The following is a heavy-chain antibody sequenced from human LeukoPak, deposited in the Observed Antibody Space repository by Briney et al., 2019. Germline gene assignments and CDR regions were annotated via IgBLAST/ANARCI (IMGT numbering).Heavy chain of an antibody. CDR2: IWYDGSIK. J-gene: IGHJ4*02. CDR1: GFSFSSYG. CDR3: AKSRGYYYEKSGPADH. Sequence: GGSLRLSCAASGFSFSSYGMHWVRQAPGKGLEWVAVIWYDGSIKYYGDSVKGRFTISRDNSKNTLYLQMNSLSAEDTAVYYCAKSRGYYYEKSGPADHWGQGTLVTVSS. V-gene: IGHV3-33*06. D-gene: IGHD3-22*01.